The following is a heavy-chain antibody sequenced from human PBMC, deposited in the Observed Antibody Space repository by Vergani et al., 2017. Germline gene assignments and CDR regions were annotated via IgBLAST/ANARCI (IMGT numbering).Heavy chain of an antibody. CDR2: ISWNSGSI. CDR3: AKDYGMVRGVIWFDP. D-gene: IGHD3-10*01. J-gene: IGHJ5*02. Sequence: EVQLVESGGGLVQPGRSLRLSCAASGFTFDDYAMHWVRQAPGKGLEWVSGISWNSGSIGYADSVKGRFTISRDNAKNSLYLQMNSLRAEDTALYYCAKDYGMVRGVIWFDPWGQGNLVTVSS. V-gene: IGHV3-9*01. CDR1: GFTFDDYA.